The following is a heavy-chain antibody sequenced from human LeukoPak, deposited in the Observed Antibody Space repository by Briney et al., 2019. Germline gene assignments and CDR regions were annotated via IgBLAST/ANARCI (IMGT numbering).Heavy chain of an antibody. CDR2: IYHSGST. D-gene: IGHD3-3*01. CDR3: ARDRWTYDFWSGPAP. CDR1: GGSISSGGYY. V-gene: IGHV4-30-2*01. J-gene: IGHJ5*02. Sequence: PSETLSLTCTVSGGSISSGGYYWSWIRQPPGKGLEWIGYIYHSGSTYYNPSLKSRVTISVDRSKNQFSLKLSSVTAADTAVYYCARDRWTYDFWSGPAPWGQGTLVTVSS.